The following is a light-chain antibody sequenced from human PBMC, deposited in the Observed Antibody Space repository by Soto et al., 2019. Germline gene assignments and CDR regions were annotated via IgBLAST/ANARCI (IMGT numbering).Light chain of an antibody. CDR3: SPYPSSRQGV. CDR2: DVS. V-gene: IGLV2-14*01. CDR1: SSDVGGYNY. J-gene: IGLJ2*01. Sequence: QSALTQPASVSGSPGQSITISCTGTSSDVGGYNYVSWYQQHPGKAPKLMIYDVSNRPSGVSNRFSGSKSGNTASLTISGLQAGEEADYYCSPYPSSRQGVFSGGAKLTVL.